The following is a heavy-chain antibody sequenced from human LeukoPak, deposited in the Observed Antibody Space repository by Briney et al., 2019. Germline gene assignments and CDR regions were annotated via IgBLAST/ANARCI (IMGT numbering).Heavy chain of an antibody. D-gene: IGHD3-3*01. Sequence: GGSLRLSCAASGFTFSSYAMHWVRQAPGKGLEYVSAISSNGGSTYYANSVKGRFTISRDNSKNTLYLQMGSLRAEDMSVYYCAREVPKSYDFWSSRFDPWGQGTLVTVSS. CDR3: AREVPKSYDFWSSRFDP. CDR2: ISSNGGST. V-gene: IGHV3-64*01. CDR1: GFTFSSYA. J-gene: IGHJ5*02.